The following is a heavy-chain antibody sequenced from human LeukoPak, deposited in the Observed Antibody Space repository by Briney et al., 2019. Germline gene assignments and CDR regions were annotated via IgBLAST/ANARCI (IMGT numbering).Heavy chain of an antibody. V-gene: IGHV3-30*04. CDR2: ISYDGSNK. Sequence: GRSLGLSCAASGFTFSSYAMHWVRQAPGKGLEWVAVISYDGSNKYYADSVKGRFTISRDNSKNTLYLQMNSLRAEDTAVYYCARSSEKYCSGGSCYSGYWGQGTLVTVSS. D-gene: IGHD2-15*01. CDR3: ARSSEKYCSGGSCYSGY. CDR1: GFTFSSYA. J-gene: IGHJ4*02.